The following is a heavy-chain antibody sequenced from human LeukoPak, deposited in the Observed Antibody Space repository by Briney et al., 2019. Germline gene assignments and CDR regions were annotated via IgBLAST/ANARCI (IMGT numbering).Heavy chain of an antibody. CDR1: GGSITSYY. D-gene: IGHD2-15*01. J-gene: IGHJ5*01. CDR2: IYYTGST. CDR3: ARVVVAAGSNWFDS. Sequence: SETLSLTCTVSGGSITSYYWSWIRQPPGKGLEGIGYIYYTGSTNYNPSLKSRVTISVDTSKNQFSLKLSSVSAADTAVYYCARVVVAAGSNWFDSWGQGTLVTVSS. V-gene: IGHV4-59*01.